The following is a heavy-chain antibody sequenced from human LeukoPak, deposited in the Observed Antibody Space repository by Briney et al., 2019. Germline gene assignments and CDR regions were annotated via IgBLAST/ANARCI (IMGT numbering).Heavy chain of an antibody. Sequence: ASVKVSCKTSGYTFTDYYMHWVRQAPGQGLEWMGWINPNSGGTNYAQKFQGWVTMTRDTSISTAYMELSRLRSDDTAVYYCARSSPSDIVATIDEYYFDYWGQGTLVTVSS. V-gene: IGHV1-2*04. J-gene: IGHJ4*02. CDR2: INPNSGGT. D-gene: IGHD5-12*01. CDR3: ARSSPSDIVATIDEYYFDY. CDR1: GYTFTDYY.